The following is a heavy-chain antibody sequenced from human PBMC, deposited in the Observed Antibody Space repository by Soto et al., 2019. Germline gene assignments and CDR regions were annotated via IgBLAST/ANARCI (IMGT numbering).Heavy chain of an antibody. CDR2: ISWDGGST. J-gene: IGHJ6*02. CDR1: GFTFDDYT. Sequence: EVQLVESGGVVVQPGGSLRLSCAASGFTFDDYTMHWVRQAPGKGLEWVSLISWDGGSTYYADSVKGRFPISRDNSKNSLYLQMNSLRTVDTALYYCAKDGSSPTYYDFWSGYRRYYYYGMDVWGQGTTVTVSS. CDR3: AKDGSSPTYYDFWSGYRRYYYYGMDV. D-gene: IGHD3-3*01. V-gene: IGHV3-43*01.